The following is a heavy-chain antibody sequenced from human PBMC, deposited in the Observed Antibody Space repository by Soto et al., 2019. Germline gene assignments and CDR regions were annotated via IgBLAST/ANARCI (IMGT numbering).Heavy chain of an antibody. CDR2: INTDGSTT. D-gene: IGHD1-26*01. CDR1: GFTFSSYW. Sequence: PGGSLRLSCAASGFTFSSYWMHWVRQTPGKGLEWVSRINTDGSTTNYADSVKGRFTISRDNAKNTLYLQMNSLRAEDTAVYYCARGQIQWELLGGDDWFDPWGQGTLVTVSS. CDR3: ARGQIQWELLGGDDWFDP. V-gene: IGHV3-74*01. J-gene: IGHJ5*02.